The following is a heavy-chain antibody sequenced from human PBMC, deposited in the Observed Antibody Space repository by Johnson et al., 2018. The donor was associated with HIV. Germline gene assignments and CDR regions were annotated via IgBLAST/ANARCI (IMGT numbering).Heavy chain of an antibody. CDR3: AKVSLGYSYGYDAFDI. D-gene: IGHD5-18*01. Sequence: HWVRQAPGKGLQWVAVISYDGSNKYYADSVKGRFTISRDNSKNTLHLQMNSLRAADTAVYYCAKVSLGYSYGYDAFDIWGQGTMVTVSS. CDR2: ISYDGSNK. J-gene: IGHJ3*02. V-gene: IGHV3-30-3*02.